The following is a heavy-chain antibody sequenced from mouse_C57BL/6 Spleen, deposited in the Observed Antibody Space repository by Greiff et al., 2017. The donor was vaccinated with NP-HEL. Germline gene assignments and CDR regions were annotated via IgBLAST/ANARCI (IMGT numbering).Heavy chain of an antibody. CDR2: IYPGSGST. Sequence: QVHVKQPGAELVKPGASVKMSCKASGYTFTSYWITWVKQRPGQGLEWIGDIYPGSGSTNYNEKFKSKATLTVDTSSSTAYMQLSSLTSEDSAVYYCAMGDGYPDYWGQGTTLTVSS. J-gene: IGHJ2*01. CDR3: AMGDGYPDY. V-gene: IGHV1-55*01. CDR1: GYTFTSYW. D-gene: IGHD2-3*01.